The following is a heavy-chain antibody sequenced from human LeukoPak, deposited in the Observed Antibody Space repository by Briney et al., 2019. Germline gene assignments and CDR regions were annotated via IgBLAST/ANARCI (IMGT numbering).Heavy chain of an antibody. CDR1: GFTFDDYA. D-gene: IGHD4-17*01. J-gene: IGHJ3*02. V-gene: IGHV3-9*01. CDR3: AKIDYGDYVGAFDI. Sequence: PGGSLRLSCAAPGFTFDDYAMHWVRQAPGKGLEWVSGISWNSGSIGYADSVKGRFTISRDNAKNSLYLQMNSLRAEDTALYYCAKIDYGDYVGAFDIWGQGTMVTVSS. CDR2: ISWNSGSI.